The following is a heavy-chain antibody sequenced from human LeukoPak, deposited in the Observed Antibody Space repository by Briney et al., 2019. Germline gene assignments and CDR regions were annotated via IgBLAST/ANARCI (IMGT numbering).Heavy chain of an antibody. V-gene: IGHV3-48*02. CDR1: GFTFSSYS. CDR2: ISSSSSTI. D-gene: IGHD3-3*01. Sequence: GGSLRLSCAASGFTFSSYSMNWVRQAPGKGLEWVSYISSSSSTIYYADSVKGRFTISRDNAKNSLYLQMSSLRDEDTAVYYCARDLAASYDFWSAYGMDVWGQGTTVTVSS. CDR3: ARDLAASYDFWSAYGMDV. J-gene: IGHJ6*02.